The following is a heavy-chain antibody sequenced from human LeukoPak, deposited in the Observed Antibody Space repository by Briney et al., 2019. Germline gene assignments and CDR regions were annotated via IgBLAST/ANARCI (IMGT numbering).Heavy chain of an antibody. Sequence: PGGSLRLSCAASGFTFSGSAMHWVRQASGKGLEWVGRIRSKANSYATGYAASVKGRFTISRDDSKNTAYLQMNSLKTKDTAVYYCTSQVDGPYYFDYWGQGTLVTVSS. V-gene: IGHV3-73*01. CDR1: GFTFSGSA. D-gene: IGHD5-24*01. J-gene: IGHJ4*02. CDR3: TSQVDGPYYFDY. CDR2: IRSKANSYAT.